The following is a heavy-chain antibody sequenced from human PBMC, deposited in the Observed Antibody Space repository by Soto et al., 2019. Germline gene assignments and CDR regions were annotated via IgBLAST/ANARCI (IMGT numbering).Heavy chain of an antibody. CDR3: AREADSSGYSLFDP. V-gene: IGHV3-13*01. Sequence: GGSLRLSCAASGFTFSSYDMHWVRQATGKGLEWVSAIGTAGDTYYPGSVKGRFTISRENAKNSLYLQMNSLRAEDTAVYYCAREADSSGYSLFDPWGQGTLVTVSS. CDR1: GFTFSSYD. J-gene: IGHJ5*02. CDR2: IGTAGDT. D-gene: IGHD3-22*01.